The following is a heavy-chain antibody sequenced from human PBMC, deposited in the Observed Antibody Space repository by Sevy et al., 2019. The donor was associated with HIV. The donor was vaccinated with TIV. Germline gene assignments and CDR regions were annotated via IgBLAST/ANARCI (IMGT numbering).Heavy chain of an antibody. CDR2: IYSDGKT. D-gene: IGHD6-19*01. J-gene: IGHJ4*02. Sequence: GGSLRLSCAASGFTVSRNYMSWVRQAPGKGLEWVSVIYSDGKTFYAASVQDRFTISRDTSKNTLYLQMNSLRAEDTVVYYCAGWSSAWTLFDYWGQGTLVTVSS. CDR1: GFTVSRNY. CDR3: AGWSSAWTLFDY. V-gene: IGHV3-66*01.